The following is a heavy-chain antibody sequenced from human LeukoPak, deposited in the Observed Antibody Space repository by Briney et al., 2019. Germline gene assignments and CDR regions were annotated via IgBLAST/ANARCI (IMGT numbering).Heavy chain of an antibody. CDR3: AKDRVAVVDY. J-gene: IGHJ4*02. Sequence: GGSLRLSCAASGFTFSSRGMHWVRQAPGKGLEWLAYIRYDGSNKKYADSVKGRFTISRDNSKNTLYLQMNSLRAEETAVYYCAKDRVAVVDYWGQGTLVTVSS. V-gene: IGHV3-30*02. CDR1: GFTFSSRG. CDR2: IRYDGSNK. D-gene: IGHD2-15*01.